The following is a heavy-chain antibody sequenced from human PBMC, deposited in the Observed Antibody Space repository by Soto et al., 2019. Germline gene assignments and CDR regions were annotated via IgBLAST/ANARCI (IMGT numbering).Heavy chain of an antibody. CDR2: VYYSGTT. V-gene: IGHV4-39*02. D-gene: IGHD3-22*01. J-gene: IGHJ4*02. CDR1: GGRRTSRSYY. Sequence: SETLSRKCTVSGGRRTSRSYYWGWIRQSPGKGMEWIGTVYYSGTTDYRPSLKSRATISGDTSKNRFSLKLDSVTAAYTAMYYCARYIWDGSGYHLGYCGQGIVVTVYS. CDR3: ARYIWDGSGYHLGY.